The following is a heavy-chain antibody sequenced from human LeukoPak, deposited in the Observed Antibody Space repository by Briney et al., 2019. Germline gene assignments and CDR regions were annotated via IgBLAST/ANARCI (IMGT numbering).Heavy chain of an antibody. J-gene: IGHJ4*02. CDR2: INSDGSIT. CDR1: GFTFSSYW. V-gene: IGHV3-74*01. D-gene: IGHD3-22*01. Sequence: GGSLRFSCAASGFTFSSYWMHWVRQAPGKGLVWVSHINSDGSITIYADSVKGRFTISRDNAKNTLYLQMNSLRAEDTAVYYCARESSGNDYWGQGTLVTVSS. CDR3: ARESSGNDY.